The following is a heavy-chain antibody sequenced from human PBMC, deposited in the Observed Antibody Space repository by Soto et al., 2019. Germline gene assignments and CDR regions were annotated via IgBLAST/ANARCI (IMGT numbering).Heavy chain of an antibody. CDR1: GGSLSSHY. J-gene: IGHJ4*02. CDR2: IYFTGYT. CDR3: AIVAMTSPMVFDY. V-gene: IGHV4-59*11. Sequence: SETLFLTCTVSGGSLSSHYWSWIRQSPGKGLERIGYIYFTGYTNYNPSLKNRVTISVETSKSQFSLSLNSVTAADTAVYYCAIVAMTSPMVFDYWGQGTLVTAPQ. D-gene: IGHD2-8*01.